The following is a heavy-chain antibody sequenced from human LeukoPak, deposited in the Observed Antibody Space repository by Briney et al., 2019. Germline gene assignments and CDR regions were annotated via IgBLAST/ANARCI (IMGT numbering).Heavy chain of an antibody. CDR1: GFTFSSYE. J-gene: IGHJ4*02. Sequence: GGSLRLSCAASGFTFSSYEMNWFRQAPGKGLEWVAFIRYDGSNKYYADSVKGRFTISRDNSKNTLYLQMNSLRAEDTAVYYCAKGGSYYEVDYWGQGTLVTVSS. D-gene: IGHD1-26*01. CDR3: AKGGSYYEVDY. V-gene: IGHV3-30*02. CDR2: IRYDGSNK.